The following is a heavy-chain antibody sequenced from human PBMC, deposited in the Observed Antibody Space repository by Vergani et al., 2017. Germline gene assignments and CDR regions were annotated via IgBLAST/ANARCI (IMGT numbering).Heavy chain of an antibody. J-gene: IGHJ6*02. Sequence: QVQLVESGGGVVQPGRSLRLSCAASGFTFSSYGMHWVRQAPGKGLEWVAVISYDGSNKYYADSVKGRFTISRDNSKNTLYLQMNSLRAEDTAVYYCARGMGPYSDGGYFDWFGVNTDYGMDVWGQGTTVTVSS. CDR3: ARGMGPYSDGGYFDWFGVNTDYGMDV. CDR1: GFTFSSYG. V-gene: IGHV3-30*03. D-gene: IGHD3-9*01. CDR2: ISYDGSNK.